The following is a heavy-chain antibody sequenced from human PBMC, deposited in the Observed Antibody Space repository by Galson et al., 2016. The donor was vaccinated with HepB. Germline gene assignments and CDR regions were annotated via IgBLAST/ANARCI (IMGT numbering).Heavy chain of an antibody. D-gene: IGHD2-2*01. CDR2: IGGSGGDT. CDR3: VQGSTAPAV. CDR1: GFTFSKYM. V-gene: IGHV3-23*01. J-gene: IGHJ6*04. Sequence: SLRLSCAASGFTFSKYMMNWVRQAPGKGLEWVSAIGGSGGDTYYPDSVKGRFTISRDNSKNTLSLQMNSLTADDTAIYYCVQGSTAPAVWGKGTTVTVSS.